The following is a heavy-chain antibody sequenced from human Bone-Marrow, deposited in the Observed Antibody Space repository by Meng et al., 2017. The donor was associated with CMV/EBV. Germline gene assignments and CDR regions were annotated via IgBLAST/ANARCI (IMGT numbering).Heavy chain of an antibody. CDR2: MNPSSGNT. V-gene: IGHV1-8*01. J-gene: IGHJ6*02. Sequence: ASVKVSCKPSGYTFSTYDINWVRQATGQGLEWLGWMNPSSGNTGYAHKVQGRVTMTRSTSISTAYMELSSLRSEDTAVYYCARVAITSYYYGMDVWGQGTTVTGSS. CDR1: GYTFSTYD. D-gene: IGHD1-20*01. CDR3: ARVAITSYYYGMDV.